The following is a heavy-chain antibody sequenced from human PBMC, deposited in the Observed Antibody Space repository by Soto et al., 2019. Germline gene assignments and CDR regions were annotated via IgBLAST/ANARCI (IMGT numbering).Heavy chain of an antibody. CDR2: IFYTGST. V-gene: IGHV4-31*03. CDR1: GGSINSSDYY. J-gene: IGHJ5*02. D-gene: IGHD3-3*01. Sequence: QVQLQESGPGLVKPSQTLSLTCTVSGGSINSSDYYWTWIRQHPEKGLEWIGYIFYTGSTYYNPSLRSRATIPVDTSNNQFSLRLTSVTAADTAVYYCARDRSLDLWSGSWFDPWGQGTLVTVSS. CDR3: ARDRSLDLWSGSWFDP.